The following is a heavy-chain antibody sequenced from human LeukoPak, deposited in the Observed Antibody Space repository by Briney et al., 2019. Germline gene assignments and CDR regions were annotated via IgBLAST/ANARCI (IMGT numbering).Heavy chain of an antibody. D-gene: IGHD3-10*01. CDR2: INPSGGST. V-gene: IGHV1-46*01. J-gene: IGHJ5*02. CDR1: GYTFTSYY. CDR3: ARERRPITMVRGVPNWFDP. Sequence: GASVKVSCKASGYTFTSYYMHWVRQAPGQGLEWMGIINPSGGSTSYAQKFQGRVTMTRDMSTSTVYMELSSLRSEDTAVYYCARERRPITMVRGVPNWFDPWGQGTLVTVSS.